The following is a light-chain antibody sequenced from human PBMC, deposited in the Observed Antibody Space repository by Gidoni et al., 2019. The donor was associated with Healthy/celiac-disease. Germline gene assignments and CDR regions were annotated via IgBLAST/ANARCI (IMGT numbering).Light chain of an antibody. Sequence: DIQMTQSPSSLSASVGDRVTITCRASQSISSNLNWYQQKPGKAPKLLIYAASSLQSGVPSRFSGSGSGTDFTLTISSLQPEDFATYYCQQSYSTRFGQGTKLEIK. CDR2: AAS. J-gene: IGKJ2*01. V-gene: IGKV1-39*01. CDR3: QQSYSTR. CDR1: QSISSN.